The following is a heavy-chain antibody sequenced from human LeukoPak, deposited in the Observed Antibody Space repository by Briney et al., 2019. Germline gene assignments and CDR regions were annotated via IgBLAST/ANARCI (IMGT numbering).Heavy chain of an antibody. Sequence: GGSLRLSCAASGFTFSSYAMTWVRQAPGKGLEWVSAISGSGTNTYYSGSVRGRFTISRDNSNNRLYLQMNSVRAEDTAMYFCAKDTAVILTAPFDSWGQGTLVTVPS. J-gene: IGHJ4*02. CDR3: AKDTAVILTAPFDS. V-gene: IGHV3-23*01. CDR2: ISGSGTNT. CDR1: GFTFSSYA. D-gene: IGHD2-21*01.